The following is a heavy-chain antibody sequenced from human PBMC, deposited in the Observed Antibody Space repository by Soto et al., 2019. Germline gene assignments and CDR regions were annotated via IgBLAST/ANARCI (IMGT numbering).Heavy chain of an antibody. D-gene: IGHD2-15*01. CDR2: ISYDGSKK. Sequence: GGSLRLSCAASGFTFSSYAMHWVRQAPGKGLEWVAVISYDGSKKYYADSVKGRLTISRDNSKNKLYLQMNSLSAEDTAVYYCARDDREDIVVVVAAASDAFDVWGQGTMVTVSS. CDR1: GFTFSSYA. V-gene: IGHV3-30-3*01. J-gene: IGHJ3*01. CDR3: ARDDREDIVVVVAAASDAFDV.